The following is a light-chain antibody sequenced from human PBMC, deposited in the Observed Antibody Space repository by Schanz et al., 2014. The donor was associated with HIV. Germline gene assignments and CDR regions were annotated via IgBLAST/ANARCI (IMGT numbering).Light chain of an antibody. J-gene: IGLJ2*01. CDR3: SAYANTDNVL. Sequence: QSALTQPPSASGSPGQSVTISCTGTSSDVGGYKYVSWYQQHPGKAPKLMIYEVNQRPSGVPDRFSGSKSGNTASLTVSGLQAYDEADYYCSAYANTDNVLFGGGTKLTVL. CDR2: EVN. CDR1: SSDVGGYKY. V-gene: IGLV2-8*01.